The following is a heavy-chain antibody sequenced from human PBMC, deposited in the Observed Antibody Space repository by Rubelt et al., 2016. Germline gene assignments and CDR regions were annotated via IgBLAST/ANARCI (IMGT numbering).Heavy chain of an antibody. V-gene: IGHV1-18*04. CDR1: GYTFTTYG. D-gene: IGHD1-26*01. Sequence: QVQLVQSGAEVKKPGASVKVSCKASGYTFTTYGINWVRQAPGQGLEWMGWISAYNDNTNHAQKLQGRVTMPTDTSTSTAYMELRSLRSDDTAVYYWAREAYSGRYPLIDYWGQGTLVTVSS. J-gene: IGHJ4*02. CDR2: ISAYNDNT. CDR3: AREAYSGRYPLIDY.